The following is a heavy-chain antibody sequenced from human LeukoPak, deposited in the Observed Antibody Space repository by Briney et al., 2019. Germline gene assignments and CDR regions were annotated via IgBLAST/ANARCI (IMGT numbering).Heavy chain of an antibody. J-gene: IGHJ6*03. V-gene: IGHV1-2*02. CDR1: GYTFTSYA. Sequence: GASVKVSCKASGYTFTSYAMNWVRQAPGQGLEWMGWINPNSGGTNYAQKFQGRVTMTRDTSISTAYMELSRLRSDDTAVYYCARGAGSTTNPRGVYYYYMDVWGKGTTVTISS. CDR2: INPNSGGT. D-gene: IGHD1-26*01. CDR3: ARGAGSTTNPRGVYYYYMDV.